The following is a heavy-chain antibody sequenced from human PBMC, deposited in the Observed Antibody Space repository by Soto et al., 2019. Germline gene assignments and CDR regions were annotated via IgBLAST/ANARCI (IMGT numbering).Heavy chain of an antibody. J-gene: IGHJ6*03. CDR3: ARGCSSTSTAAWRRENYYHYMDV. V-gene: IGHV4-39*01. CDR1: GGSISSSSYY. Sequence: PSETLSLTCTVSGGSISSSSYYWGWIRQPPGKGLEWIGSIYYSGSTYYNPSLKSRVTISVDTSKNQFSLKLSSVTAADTAVYYCARGCSSTSTAAWRRENYYHYMDVWGKGTTVTVSS. CDR2: IYYSGST. D-gene: IGHD2-2*01.